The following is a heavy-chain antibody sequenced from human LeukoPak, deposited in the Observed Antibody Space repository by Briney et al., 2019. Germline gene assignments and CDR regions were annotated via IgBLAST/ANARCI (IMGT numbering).Heavy chain of an antibody. CDR3: ARDLRGSGSYFDY. D-gene: IGHD3-22*01. CDR1: GGSISSSNW. V-gene: IGHV4-4*02. J-gene: IGHJ4*02. CDR2: IYHSGST. Sequence: PSETLSLTCAVSGGSISSSNWWRWVRQPPGKGLEWIGEIYHSGSTNYNPSLKSRVTISVDKSKNQFSLKLSSVTAADTAVYYCARDLRGSGSYFDYWGQGTLVTVSS.